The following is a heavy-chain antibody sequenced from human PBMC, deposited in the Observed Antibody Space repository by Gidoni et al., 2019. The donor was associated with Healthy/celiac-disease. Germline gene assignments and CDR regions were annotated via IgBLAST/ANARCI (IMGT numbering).Heavy chain of an antibody. D-gene: IGHD2-2*01. CDR3: ARERPVVPAAIRGGAFDI. J-gene: IGHJ3*02. CDR1: GFTFSSYS. V-gene: IGHV3-21*01. Sequence: EVQLVESGGGLVKPGGSLRLSCAASGFTFSSYSMNWVRQAPGKGLEWVSSISSSSSYIYYADSVKGRFTISRDNAKNSLYLQMNSLRAEDTAVYYCARERPVVPAAIRGGAFDIWGQGTMVTVSS. CDR2: ISSSSSYI.